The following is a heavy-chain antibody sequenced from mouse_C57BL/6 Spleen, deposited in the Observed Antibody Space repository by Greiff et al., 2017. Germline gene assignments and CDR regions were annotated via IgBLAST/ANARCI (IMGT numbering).Heavy chain of an antibody. CDR3: ARSDYGSSPYWYFDV. Sequence: VKLVESGAELVKPGASVKISCKASGYAFSSYWMNWVKQRPGKGLEWIGQIYPGDGDTNYNGKFKGKATLTADKSSSTAYMQLSSLTSEDSAVCFCARSDYGSSPYWYFDVWGTGTTVTVSS. D-gene: IGHD1-1*01. CDR1: GYAFSSYW. CDR2: IYPGDGDT. V-gene: IGHV1-80*01. J-gene: IGHJ1*03.